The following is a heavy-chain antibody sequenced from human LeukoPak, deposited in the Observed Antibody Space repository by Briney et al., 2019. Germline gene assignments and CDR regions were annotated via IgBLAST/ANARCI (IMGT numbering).Heavy chain of an antibody. J-gene: IGHJ3*02. CDR1: GGSISSGGYY. CDR3: ARDGLKHYDILTGYYKDAFDI. D-gene: IGHD3-9*01. CDR2: IYTSGST. Sequence: SETLSLTCTVSGGSISSGGYYWSWIRQPAGKGLEWIGRIYTSGSTNYNPSLKSRVTISVDTSKNQFSLKLSSVTAADTAVYYCARDGLKHYDILTGYYKDAFDIWGQGTMVTVSS. V-gene: IGHV4-61*02.